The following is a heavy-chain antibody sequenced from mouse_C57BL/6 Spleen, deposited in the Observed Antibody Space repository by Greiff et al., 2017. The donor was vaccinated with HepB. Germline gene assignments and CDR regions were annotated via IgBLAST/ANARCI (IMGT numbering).Heavy chain of an antibody. Sequence: VQGVESGPELVKPGASVKISCKASGYAFSSSWMNWVKQRPGKGLEWIGRIYPGDGDTNYNGKFKGKATLTADKSSSTAYMQLSSLTSEDSAVYFCAREYYYGSSYKDWYFDVWGTGTTVTVSS. J-gene: IGHJ1*03. CDR1: GYAFSSSW. CDR2: IYPGDGDT. V-gene: IGHV1-82*01. D-gene: IGHD1-1*01. CDR3: AREYYYGSSYKDWYFDV.